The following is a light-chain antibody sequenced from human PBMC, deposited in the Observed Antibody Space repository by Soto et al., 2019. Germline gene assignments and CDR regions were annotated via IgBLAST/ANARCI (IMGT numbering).Light chain of an antibody. CDR1: TSNIGAGYE. Sequence: QSVLTQPPSVSGAPGQRVTISCTGSTSNIGAGYEVHWYQQLPGTAPKLLIFSNDERPSGVPDRFSGSKSGTSASLAISGLQSDDEADYYCATWDDSLNGVVFGGGTKLTVL. V-gene: IGLV1-40*01. J-gene: IGLJ2*01. CDR2: SND. CDR3: ATWDDSLNGVV.